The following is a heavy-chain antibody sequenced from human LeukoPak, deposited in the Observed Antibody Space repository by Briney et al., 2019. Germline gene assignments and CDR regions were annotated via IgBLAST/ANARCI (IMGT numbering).Heavy chain of an antibody. Sequence: GSLRLSCAASGFTFSSYSMNWVRQAPGKGLEWVASISSSSSYIYYADPVKGRFTIPRDNAKNSLYLQMNSLRAEDTAVYYCARDDAIAAAGTNWFDPWGQGTLVTVSS. CDR3: ARDDAIAAAGTNWFDP. CDR2: ISSSSSYI. V-gene: IGHV3-21*01. D-gene: IGHD6-13*01. CDR1: GFTFSSYS. J-gene: IGHJ5*02.